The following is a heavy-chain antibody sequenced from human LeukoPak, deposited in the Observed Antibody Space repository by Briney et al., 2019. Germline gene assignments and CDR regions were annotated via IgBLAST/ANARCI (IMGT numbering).Heavy chain of an antibody. V-gene: IGHV3-74*01. J-gene: IGHJ4*02. D-gene: IGHD3-10*01. CDR3: SRGPGVPGRFFVGDQ. CDR2: SNSDGSTT. CDR1: GFTFSSHW. Sequence: GGSLRLSCAASGFTFSSHWMHWVRQAPGKGLVWVSRSNSDGSTTSYGDSVKGRFTITRDNAKNTLYLQMNSLRDEDTAVYYCSRGPGVPGRFFVGDQWGQGTLVTVSS.